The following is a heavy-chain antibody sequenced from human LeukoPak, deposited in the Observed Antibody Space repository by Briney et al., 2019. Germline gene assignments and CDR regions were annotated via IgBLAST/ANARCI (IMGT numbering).Heavy chain of an antibody. CDR2: IYYSGST. Sequence: SQTLSLTCTVSGGSISSGDYYWSWIRQPPGKGLEWIGYIYYSGSTYYNPSLKRRVTISVDTSKNQFSLKLSSVTAADTAVYYCARAVVRGVLWCDPWGQGTLVTVSS. CDR1: GGSISSGDYY. J-gene: IGHJ5*02. CDR3: ARAVVRGVLWCDP. V-gene: IGHV4-30-4*01. D-gene: IGHD3-10*01.